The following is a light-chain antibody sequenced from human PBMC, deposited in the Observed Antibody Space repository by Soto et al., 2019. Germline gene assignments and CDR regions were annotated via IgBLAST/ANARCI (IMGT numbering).Light chain of an antibody. Sequence: AIRMTQSPSSFSASTVDRFTITCRASQGISSYLAWYQQKPGKAPKLLIYDASSLESGVPSRFSGSGSGTEFTLTISSLQPDDFATYYCQQYNRLWTFGQGTKVDIK. CDR2: DAS. V-gene: IGKV1-8*01. CDR3: QQYNRLWT. CDR1: QGISSY. J-gene: IGKJ1*01.